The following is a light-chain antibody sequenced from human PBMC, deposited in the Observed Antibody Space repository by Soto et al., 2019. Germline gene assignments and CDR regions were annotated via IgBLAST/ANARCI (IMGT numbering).Light chain of an antibody. CDR1: QSVSSN. Sequence: ERVMMQSPATLSVSPGERATLSCRASQSVSSNLAWYQQKSGQAPRLLIYGASTRATGIPARFSGSGSGTEFTLTISSLQSEDFAVYYCQQYNNWPLTFGGGTKVEMK. CDR3: QQYNNWPLT. CDR2: GAS. V-gene: IGKV3D-15*01. J-gene: IGKJ4*01.